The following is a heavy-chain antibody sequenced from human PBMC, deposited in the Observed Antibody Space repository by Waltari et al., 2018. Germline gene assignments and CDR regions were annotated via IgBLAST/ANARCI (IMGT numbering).Heavy chain of an antibody. CDR3: TSWRVVAGTGWFDS. CDR2: IRNSGGNT. CDR1: GFSFSNYD. D-gene: IGHD2-15*01. Sequence: EVQLLESGGGLVQPGGSLRLSCADSGFSFSNYDMAWVRQAPGKGLEGVSGIRNSGGNTYYGDSVKGRFAISRDNSRNTLHLQMNGLRAEDTAIYYCTSWRVVAGTGWFDSWGQGTLVTVSS. V-gene: IGHV3-23*01. J-gene: IGHJ5*01.